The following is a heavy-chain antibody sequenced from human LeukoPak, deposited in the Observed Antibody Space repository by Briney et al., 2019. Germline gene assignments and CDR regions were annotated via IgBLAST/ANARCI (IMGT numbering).Heavy chain of an antibody. CDR3: ARARGYNHGPQDYYFDY. CDR2: IRSSSSTM. J-gene: IGHJ4*02. CDR1: GFTFSSYG. V-gene: IGHV3-48*02. Sequence: GGSLRLSCAASGFTFSSYGMTWGRQAPGKGLEWVSYIRSSSSTMYYADSVKGRFTISRDNAKSSLYLQMSSLRDEDTAVYYCARARGYNHGPQDYYFDYWGQGTLVTVSS. D-gene: IGHD5-18*01.